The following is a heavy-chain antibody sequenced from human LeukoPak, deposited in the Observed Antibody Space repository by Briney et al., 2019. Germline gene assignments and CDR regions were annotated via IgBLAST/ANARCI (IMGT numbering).Heavy chain of an antibody. D-gene: IGHD3-22*01. CDR3: ARDRVDSSGYSYYYYYYGMDV. V-gene: IGHV4-31*03. CDR2: IYYSGST. Sequence: SQTLSLTCTVSGGSISSGGYYWSWIRQHPGKGLEWIGYIYYSGSTYYNPSPKSRVTISVDTSKNQFSLKLSSVTAADTAVYYCARDRVDSSGYSYYYYYYGMDVWGQGTLVTVSS. J-gene: IGHJ6*02. CDR1: GGSISSGGYY.